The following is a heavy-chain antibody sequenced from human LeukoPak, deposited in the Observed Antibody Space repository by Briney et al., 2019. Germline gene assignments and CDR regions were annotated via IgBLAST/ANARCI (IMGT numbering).Heavy chain of an antibody. Sequence: SETLSLTCTVSGVSISSSSYYWGWIRQPPGKGLEWIGSIYCSGSTYYNPSLKSRVTISVDTSKNQFSLKLSSVTAADTAVYYCARLVRYSSSWYGDYYYYYMDVWGKGTTVTVSS. V-gene: IGHV4-39*07. CDR1: GVSISSSSYY. D-gene: IGHD6-13*01. CDR2: IYCSGST. CDR3: ARLVRYSSSWYGDYYYYYMDV. J-gene: IGHJ6*03.